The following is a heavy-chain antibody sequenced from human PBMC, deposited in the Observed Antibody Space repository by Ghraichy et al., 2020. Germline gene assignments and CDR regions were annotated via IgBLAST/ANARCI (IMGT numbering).Heavy chain of an antibody. CDR3: AKKSSDYDSSGSPRPLDI. CDR2: ISYDGSNK. Sequence: GGSLRLSCAAAGLTFSSYGMHWVRQAPGKGLEWAAVISYDGSNKYYADSVKGRFTISRDNSKNTLYLQMNSLRAEDTAVYYCAKKSSDYDSSGSPRPLDIWGQGTMVTVSS. CDR1: GLTFSSYG. J-gene: IGHJ3*02. V-gene: IGHV3-30*18. D-gene: IGHD3-22*01.